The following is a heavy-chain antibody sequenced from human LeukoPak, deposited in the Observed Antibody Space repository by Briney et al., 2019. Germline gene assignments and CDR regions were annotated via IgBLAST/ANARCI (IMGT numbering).Heavy chain of an antibody. V-gene: IGHV3-30*02. CDR1: GSAFSSYG. CDR3: ATPGGLQFLPVDY. Sequence: PGGSLRLSCAASGSAFSSYGMHWVRQAPGKGLEWVAFIRYDGSNKYYADSVKGRFTISRDNSKNTLYLQMNSLRAEDTAVYYCATPGGLQFLPVDYWGQGTLVTVSS. D-gene: IGHD5-24*01. CDR2: IRYDGSNK. J-gene: IGHJ4*02.